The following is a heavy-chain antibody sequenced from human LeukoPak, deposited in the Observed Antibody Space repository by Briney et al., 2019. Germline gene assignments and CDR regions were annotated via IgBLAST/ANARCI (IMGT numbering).Heavy chain of an antibody. CDR2: TYYRSKWYY. Sequence: TSQTLSLTCAISGDSVSSNSAAWNWIRQSPSRGPEWLGRTYYRSKWYYDYAVAVKSRISINPDTSKNQFSLQLSSVTPEDTAVYYCARDPVGGSTIFDYWGQGTLVTVSS. V-gene: IGHV6-1*01. CDR3: ARDPVGGSTIFDY. D-gene: IGHD1-26*01. J-gene: IGHJ4*02. CDR1: GDSVSSNSAA.